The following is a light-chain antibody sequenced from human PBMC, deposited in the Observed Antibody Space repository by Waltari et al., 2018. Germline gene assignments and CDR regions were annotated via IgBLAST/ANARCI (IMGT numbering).Light chain of an antibody. CDR2: GNT. CDR1: SSNFGAGYD. CDR3: QSFDSSLSASV. Sequence: QSVLTQPPSTSGAPGQKVTIPCTGGSSNFGAGYDVPWYQQFPGAAPKLLIFGNTNRASGVPGRFSGSKSGTSASLAIARLQSEDEAVYYCQSFDSSLSASVFGGGTKLTVL. V-gene: IGLV1-40*01. J-gene: IGLJ3*02.